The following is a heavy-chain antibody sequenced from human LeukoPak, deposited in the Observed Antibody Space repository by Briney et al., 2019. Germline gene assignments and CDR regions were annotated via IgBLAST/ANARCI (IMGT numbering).Heavy chain of an antibody. CDR3: ARQTGDLDLDY. V-gene: IGHV4-39*01. CDR2: INHSGST. Sequence: PSETLSLTCAVSGGSISSSSYYWGWIRQPPGKGLEWIGEINHSGSTNYNPSLKSRVTISVDTSKNQFSLKLSSVTAADTAVYYCARQTGDLDLDYWGQGTLVTVSS. CDR1: GGSISSSSYY. J-gene: IGHJ4*02. D-gene: IGHD7-27*01.